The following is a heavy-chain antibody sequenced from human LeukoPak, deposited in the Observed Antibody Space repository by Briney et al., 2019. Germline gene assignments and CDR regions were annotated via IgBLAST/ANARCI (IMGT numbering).Heavy chain of an antibody. CDR3: ARDLLSYDILTGYYRVPLYY. D-gene: IGHD3-9*01. J-gene: IGHJ4*02. Sequence: PGGSLRPSCAASGFTVSSNYMSWVRQAPGKGLEWVSVIYSGGSTYYADSVKGRFTISRDNSKNTLYLQMNSLRAEDTAVYYCARDLLSYDILTGYYRVPLYYWGQGTLVTVSS. CDR2: IYSGGST. CDR1: GFTVSSNY. V-gene: IGHV3-66*01.